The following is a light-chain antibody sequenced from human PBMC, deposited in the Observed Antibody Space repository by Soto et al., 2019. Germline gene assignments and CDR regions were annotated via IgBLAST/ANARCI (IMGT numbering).Light chain of an antibody. CDR2: EVI. Sequence: QSVLTQPPSASGSPGQSVTISCTGTSSDVGGYNYVSWYQQHPGKAPKLMIYEVIKRPSGVPDRFSGSKSGNTASLTVSGLQAEDEADYYCSSYGGSNIWVFGTGTKLTVL. CDR1: SSDVGGYNY. J-gene: IGLJ1*01. CDR3: SSYGGSNIWV. V-gene: IGLV2-8*01.